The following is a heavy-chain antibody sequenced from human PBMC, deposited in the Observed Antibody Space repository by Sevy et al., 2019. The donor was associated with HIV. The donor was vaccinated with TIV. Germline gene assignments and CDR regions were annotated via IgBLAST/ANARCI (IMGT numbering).Heavy chain of an antibody. J-gene: IGHJ6*03. CDR3: ARGNCSGGSCYRYYYYYYMDV. Sequence: GGSLRLSCAASGFTVSSNYMSWVRQAPGKGLEWVSLIYSGGTTYYADSVKGRLTITRDNSKNTLYLQMNSLRAEDTAVYYCARGNCSGGSCYRYYYYYYMDVWGTGTTVTVSS. CDR1: GFTVSSNY. V-gene: IGHV3-53*01. CDR2: IYSGGTT. D-gene: IGHD2-15*01.